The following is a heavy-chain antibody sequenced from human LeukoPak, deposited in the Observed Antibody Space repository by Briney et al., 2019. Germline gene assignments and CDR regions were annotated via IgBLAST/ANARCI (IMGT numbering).Heavy chain of an antibody. CDR1: GLTFRTYA. V-gene: IGHV3-23*01. J-gene: IGHJ4*02. D-gene: IGHD4-17*01. CDR2: ISDSGGYT. Sequence: GGSLRLSCAASGLTFRTYAMSWVRQAPGKGLEWVSSISDSGGYTFYADSVKGRFTISRDNSKNTVYLQMNSLRAEDTAVYYCAKGGSLTTVTHFDYWGQGTLVTVSS. CDR3: AKGGSLTTVTHFDY.